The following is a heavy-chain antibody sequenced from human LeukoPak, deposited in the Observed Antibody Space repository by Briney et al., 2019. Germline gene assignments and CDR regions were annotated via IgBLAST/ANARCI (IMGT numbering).Heavy chain of an antibody. CDR1: GGSISSGSYY. J-gene: IGHJ4*02. D-gene: IGHD5-12*01. Sequence: ASQTLSLTCTVSGGSISSGSYYWSWIRQPPGKGLEWIGRIYTSGSTNYNPSLKSRVTISVDTSKNQFSLKLSSVTAADTAVYYCARADPYEYYFDYWGQGTLVTVSS. CDR3: ARADPYEYYFDY. V-gene: IGHV4-61*02. CDR2: IYTSGST.